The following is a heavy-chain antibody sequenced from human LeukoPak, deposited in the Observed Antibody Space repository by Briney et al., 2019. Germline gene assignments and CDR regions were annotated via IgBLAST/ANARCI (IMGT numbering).Heavy chain of an antibody. CDR3: ARTTSGWSATDY. D-gene: IGHD6-19*01. V-gene: IGHV1-2*02. CDR1: GYTFTGYY. CDR2: LNPNSGAT. J-gene: IGHJ4*02. Sequence: ASVKVSCKASGYTFTGYYIHWVRQAPGQGLEWMEWLNPNSGATNFAQKFLGRVTMTRDTSTSTAYMDLSRLTSDDTAVYYCARTTSGWSATDYWGQGTLVTVSS.